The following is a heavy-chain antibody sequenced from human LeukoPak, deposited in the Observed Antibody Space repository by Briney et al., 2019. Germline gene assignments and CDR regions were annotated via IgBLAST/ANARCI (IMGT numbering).Heavy chain of an antibody. V-gene: IGHV3-20*04. CDR2: INWNGGST. CDR1: GFTFDDYG. Sequence: PGGSLRLSCAASGFTFDDYGMSWVRQAPGKGLEWVSGINWNGGSTGYADSVKGRFTISRDNAKNSLYLQMNSLRAEDTAVYYCARVSYSSSPNPFYYYYMDVWGKGTTVTVSS. D-gene: IGHD6-6*01. CDR3: ARVSYSSSPNPFYYYYMDV. J-gene: IGHJ6*03.